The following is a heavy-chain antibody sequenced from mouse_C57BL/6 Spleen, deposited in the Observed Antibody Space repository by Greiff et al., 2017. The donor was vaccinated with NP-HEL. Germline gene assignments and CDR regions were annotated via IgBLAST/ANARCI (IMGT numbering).Heavy chain of an antibody. V-gene: IGHV5-17*01. Sequence: EVMLVESGGGLVKPGGSLKLSCAASGFTFSDYGMHWVRQAPEKGLEWVAYISSGSSTIYYADTVKGRFTISRDIAKNTLFLQMSSLRSEDTAMYYCARNSYYYGSSPFAYWVQGTLVTVSA. J-gene: IGHJ3*01. CDR2: ISSGSSTI. CDR3: ARNSYYYGSSPFAY. CDR1: GFTFSDYG. D-gene: IGHD1-1*01.